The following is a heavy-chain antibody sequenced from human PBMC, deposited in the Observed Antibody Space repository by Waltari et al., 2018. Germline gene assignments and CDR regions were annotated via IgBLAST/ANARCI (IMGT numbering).Heavy chain of an antibody. V-gene: IGHV3-30-3*01. CDR3: ARAVTGEDAFDM. Sequence: QEQMVESGGGVVQPGRPLSLSCSISGFIFSNYAMNWVRQAPGKGVEWLAVISYDGSSQYYADSVKGRFSVSRDSFKNTVYLHMNGLRTEDTAVYYCARAVTGEDAFDMWGQGTMVTVSS. J-gene: IGHJ3*02. CDR2: ISYDGSSQ. CDR1: GFIFSNYA. D-gene: IGHD2-21*02.